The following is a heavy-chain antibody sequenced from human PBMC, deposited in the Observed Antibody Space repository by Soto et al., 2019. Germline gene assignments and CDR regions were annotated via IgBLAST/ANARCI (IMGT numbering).Heavy chain of an antibody. CDR1: GGSISSGGYY. J-gene: IGHJ4*02. CDR2: IYYSGST. CDR3: AREGTRQLQISLEFDY. Sequence: LSETLSLTCTVSGGSISSGGYYWSWIRQHPGKVLEWIVYIYYSGSTYYNPSLKSRVTISLDTSNNQFSLKLSSVTSSDTAVYYFAREGTRQLQISLEFDYWGQGTLVTVSS. V-gene: IGHV4-31*03. D-gene: IGHD4-4*01.